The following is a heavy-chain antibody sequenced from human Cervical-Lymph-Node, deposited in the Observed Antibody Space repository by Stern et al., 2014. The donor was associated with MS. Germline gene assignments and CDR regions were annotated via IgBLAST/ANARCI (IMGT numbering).Heavy chain of an antibody. CDR2: IIPIFGTA. CDR3: ASGEKQWLSLWDY. V-gene: IGHV1-69*01. Sequence: QVQLVQSGAEVKKPGSSVKVSCKASGGTLSNYAISWGRQATGQGLEWMGGIIPIFGTANYAQKFQGRVPITADESTSTAYMELSSLRSEDTAMYYCASGEKQWLSLWDYWGQGTLVTVSS. D-gene: IGHD6-19*01. J-gene: IGHJ4*02. CDR1: GGTLSNYA.